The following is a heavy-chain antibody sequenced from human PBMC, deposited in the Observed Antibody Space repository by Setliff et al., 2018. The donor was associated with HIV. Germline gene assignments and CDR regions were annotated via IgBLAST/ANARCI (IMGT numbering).Heavy chain of an antibody. Sequence: GGSLRLSCAASGFTFSSYWMSWVRQAPGKGLEWVANIKQDGSEKYYVDSVKGRFTISRDNAKNTLYLQMNSLRAEDTAVYYCARVSGIVVVFWAFDIWGQGTMVTVSS. D-gene: IGHD3-22*01. CDR3: ARVSGIVVVFWAFDI. J-gene: IGHJ3*02. CDR1: GFTFSSYW. CDR2: IKQDGSEK. V-gene: IGHV3-7*01.